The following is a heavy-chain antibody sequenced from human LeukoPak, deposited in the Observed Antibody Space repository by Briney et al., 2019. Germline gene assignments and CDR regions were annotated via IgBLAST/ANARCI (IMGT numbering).Heavy chain of an antibody. CDR1: GYTFDACG. D-gene: IGHD2-21*01. J-gene: IGHJ6*03. Sequence: GGSLRLSCPASGYTFDACGIQWVRQSPGKGLEWVAFISRDGINKTYADSLKGRFTISRDNSEETLYLQVDVLRVEDTGVYICARDRKESQFPYYIGVWGRGTTVIVSS. V-gene: IGHV3-33*05. CDR3: ARDRKESQFPYYIGV. CDR2: ISRDGINK.